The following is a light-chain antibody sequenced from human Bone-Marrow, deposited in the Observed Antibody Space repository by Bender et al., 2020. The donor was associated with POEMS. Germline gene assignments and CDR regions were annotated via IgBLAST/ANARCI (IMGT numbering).Light chain of an antibody. J-gene: IGLJ1*01. CDR3: SSSSTSSTFV. CDR1: SSDIGRYTY. Sequence: QSALTQPASVSGSPGQSITISCSGTSSDIGRYTYVSWYQHRPGQVLNLIIYDVSRRSPGLSSRFSGSRSGSTASLTISGLQAGYEADYYCSSSSTSSTFVFASVTTVTVL. CDR2: DVS. V-gene: IGLV2-14*03.